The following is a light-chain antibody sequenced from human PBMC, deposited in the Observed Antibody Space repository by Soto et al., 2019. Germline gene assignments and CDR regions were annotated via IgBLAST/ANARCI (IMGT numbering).Light chain of an antibody. CDR3: SSYTSSSRYV. V-gene: IGLV2-14*01. Sequence: QSALTQPASVSGSPGQSITISCTGTSSDVGGYNYVSWYQQHPGKAPKLMICDVSNRPSGVSNRFSGSKSGNTASLTISGLQAEDEADYYCSSYTSSSRYVFGTGTKLTVL. CDR2: DVS. J-gene: IGLJ1*01. CDR1: SSDVGGYNY.